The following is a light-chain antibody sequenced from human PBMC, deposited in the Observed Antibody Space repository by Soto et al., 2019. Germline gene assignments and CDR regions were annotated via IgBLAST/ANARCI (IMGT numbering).Light chain of an antibody. Sequence: DIQMTQSPSSLSASVGDRVTITCRASQSISSYLNWYQQKPGKAPKLLIYAASSLQSGVPSRFSGSGSGTDFTLTISSLQPEDLAIYYCQQSYSTPWTFGQGTKVEIK. V-gene: IGKV1-39*01. J-gene: IGKJ1*01. CDR3: QQSYSTPWT. CDR1: QSISSY. CDR2: AAS.